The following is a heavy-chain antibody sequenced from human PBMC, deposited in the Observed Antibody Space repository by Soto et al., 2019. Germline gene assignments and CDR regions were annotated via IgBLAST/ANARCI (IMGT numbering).Heavy chain of an antibody. CDR3: ASFGGSSQKFYYYYYGMDV. D-gene: IGHD3-10*01. Sequence: PSETLSLTCTVSGGSISSSSYYWGWIRQPPGKGLEWIGSIYYSGSTYYNPSLKSRVTISVDTSKNQFSLKLSSVTAADTAVYYCASFGGSSQKFYYYYYGMDVWGQGTTVTAP. J-gene: IGHJ6*02. V-gene: IGHV4-39*01. CDR1: GGSISSSSYY. CDR2: IYYSGST.